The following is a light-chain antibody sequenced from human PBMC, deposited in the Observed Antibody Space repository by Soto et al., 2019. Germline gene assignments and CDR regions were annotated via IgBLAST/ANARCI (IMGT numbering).Light chain of an antibody. CDR3: QQYCSSPPT. Sequence: EIVLTQSPGTLSLSPGERATLSCRASQSVSSSYLAWYQQKPGQAPRLLIYGASSRATGIPDRFSGSGSGTDFTLTISSLEPEDFAVYYCQQYCSSPPTFGQGTLLQMK. CDR1: QSVSSSY. CDR2: GAS. J-gene: IGKJ5*01. V-gene: IGKV3-20*01.